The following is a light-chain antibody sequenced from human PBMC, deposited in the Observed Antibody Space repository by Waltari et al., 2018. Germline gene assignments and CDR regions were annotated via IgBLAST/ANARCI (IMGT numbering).Light chain of an antibody. CDR1: QSFSSS. CDR3: QQYYSYPFT. CDR2: SAS. J-gene: IGKJ3*01. V-gene: IGKV1-27*01. Sequence: DIQMTQFPSSLSASVGDTVTITCRASQSFSSSLAWYQQKPGKAPKLLIYSASSLQSGVPSRFSGSKSGTDFTLTISSLQPEDIASYYCQQYYSYPFTFGPGTKLDIK.